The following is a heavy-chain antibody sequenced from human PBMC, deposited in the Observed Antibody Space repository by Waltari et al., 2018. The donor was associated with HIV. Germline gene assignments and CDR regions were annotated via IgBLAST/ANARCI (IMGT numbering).Heavy chain of an antibody. J-gene: IGHJ2*01. D-gene: IGHD1-26*01. CDR2: IYYSGRS. V-gene: IGHV4-39*01. CDR1: GGSISNSNYF. CDR3: ARHALRVGASYWYSDL. Sequence: QLQLQESGPGLVKPSETLSLTCTVSGGSISNSNYFWGWIRQPPGKGLEWIGRIYYSGRSYFNPSLMVRVTISVDTSKTQFSLKLSSVTAKDTAVYYCARHALRVGASYWYSDLWGRGTLFTVSS.